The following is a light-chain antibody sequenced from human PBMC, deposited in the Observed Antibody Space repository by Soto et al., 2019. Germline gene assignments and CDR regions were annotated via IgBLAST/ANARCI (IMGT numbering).Light chain of an antibody. CDR2: LDRSGSY. CDR1: SGHSTYI. Sequence: QSVLTQSSSASASLGSSVTLTCIRSSGHSTYIIAWHQQQPGKAPRFLMTLDRSGSYNRGSGVPGRSSGSSSGADRYLTISHLQFEDEGDYYCETWYSNTHKVFGGGTKLTVL. CDR3: ETWYSNTHKV. V-gene: IGLV4-60*02. J-gene: IGLJ3*02.